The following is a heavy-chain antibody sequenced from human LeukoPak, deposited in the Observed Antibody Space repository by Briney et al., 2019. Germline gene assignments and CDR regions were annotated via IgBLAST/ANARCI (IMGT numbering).Heavy chain of an antibody. D-gene: IGHD6-13*01. J-gene: IGHJ6*02. CDR3: ARDGEAITGYSSSWFGIFDYYYYYGMDV. CDR2: INPNSDGT. Sequence: ASVKVSCKASGYTFTGYYMHWVRQAPGQGLEWMGWINPNSDGTNYAQKFQGRVTMTRDTSISTAYMELSRLRSDDTAVYYCARDGEAITGYSSSWFGIFDYYYYYGMDVWGQGTTVTVSS. V-gene: IGHV1-2*02. CDR1: GYTFTGYY.